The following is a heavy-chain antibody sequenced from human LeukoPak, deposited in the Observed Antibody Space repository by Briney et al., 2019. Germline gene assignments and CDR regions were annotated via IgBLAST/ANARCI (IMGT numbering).Heavy chain of an antibody. CDR1: GGSISSYY. Sequence: SETLSLTCTVSGGSISSYYWSWIRQPPGKGLEWIGSIYCSGGTYYNPSLKSRVTISVDTSKNQFSLKLSSVTAADTAVYYCARRGASMIVGKGAFDIWGQGTMVTVSS. CDR3: ARRGASMIVGKGAFDI. J-gene: IGHJ3*02. CDR2: IYCSGGT. V-gene: IGHV4-39*01. D-gene: IGHD3-22*01.